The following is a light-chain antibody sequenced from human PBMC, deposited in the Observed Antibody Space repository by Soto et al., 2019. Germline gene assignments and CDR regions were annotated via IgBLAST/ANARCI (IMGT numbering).Light chain of an antibody. Sequence: DIHMIQSPSTLSASAGDRVTITCRASQSISNWLAWYQQKPGKAPKLLIYHASSLESGVPSRFTGSGSGTEFTLTISSLQPDDFATYFCQQYSSCLYTFGQGTKVEIK. J-gene: IGKJ2*01. CDR1: QSISNW. CDR3: QQYSSCLYT. CDR2: HAS. V-gene: IGKV1-5*01.